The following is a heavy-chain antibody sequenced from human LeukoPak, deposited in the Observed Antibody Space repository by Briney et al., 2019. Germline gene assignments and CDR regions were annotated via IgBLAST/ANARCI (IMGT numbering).Heavy chain of an antibody. V-gene: IGHV3-23*01. CDR1: GSTFRRYG. CDR2: ISGSGGST. J-gene: IGHJ5*02. Sequence: GGTLRLSCAASGSTFRRYGMSWVRQAPGKGLEWVSAISGSGGSTYYADSVKGRFTISRDNSKNTLYLQMNSLRAEDTAVYYCAKDGPGRRNNWFDPWGQGTLVTVSS. D-gene: IGHD3/OR15-3a*01. CDR3: AKDGPGRRNNWFDP.